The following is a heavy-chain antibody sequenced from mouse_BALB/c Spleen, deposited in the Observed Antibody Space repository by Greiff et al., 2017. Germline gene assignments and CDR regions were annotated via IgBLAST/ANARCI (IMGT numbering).Heavy chain of an antibody. J-gene: IGHJ2*01. CDR2: ISSGSSTI. CDR3: ARHEDYFDY. V-gene: IGHV5-17*02. Sequence: EVKLEESGGGLVQPGGSMKLSCVASGFTFSSFGMHWVRQAPEKGLEWVAYISSGSSTIYYADTVKGRFTISRDNPKNTLFLQMTSLRSEDTAMYYCARHEDYFDYWGQGTTLTVSS. CDR1: GFTFSSFG.